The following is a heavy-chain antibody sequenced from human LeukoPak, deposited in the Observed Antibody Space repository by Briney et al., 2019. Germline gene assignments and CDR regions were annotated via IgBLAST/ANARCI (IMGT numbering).Heavy chain of an antibody. CDR3: ARGNKIAATGH. D-gene: IGHD6-13*01. Sequence: GGSLRLSCAASGFTFSNYWMSWVRQAPGKGLEWVANTNQDGAEKYYVDSVKGRFTISRDNAKNSLYLQMNSLRAEDTAVYYCARGNKIAATGHWGQGTLVTVSS. CDR1: GFTFSNYW. CDR2: TNQDGAEK. J-gene: IGHJ4*02. V-gene: IGHV3-7*01.